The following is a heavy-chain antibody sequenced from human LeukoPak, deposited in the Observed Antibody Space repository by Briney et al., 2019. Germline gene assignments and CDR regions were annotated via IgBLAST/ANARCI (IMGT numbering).Heavy chain of an antibody. Sequence: HPGGSLRLSCAASGSTFSSSAMSWVRQAPGKGLEWVSAISGSGSSTYYADSVKGRFTISRGNSKNTLYLQMNSLRAEDTAVYYCAKDLYVDVRWGSGFDIWGQGTVVTVSS. J-gene: IGHJ3*02. CDR2: ISGSGSST. CDR1: GSTFSSSA. D-gene: IGHD4-23*01. CDR3: AKDLYVDVRWGSGFDI. V-gene: IGHV3-23*01.